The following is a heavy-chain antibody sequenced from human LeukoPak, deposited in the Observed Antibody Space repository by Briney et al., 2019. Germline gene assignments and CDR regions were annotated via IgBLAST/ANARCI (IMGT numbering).Heavy chain of an antibody. CDR3: AKSERFDP. V-gene: IGHV3-33*06. J-gene: IGHJ5*02. Sequence: PGGSLRLSCAASGFTFSSYGIHWVRQAPGKGLEWVAVIWYDGTNKYYADSVKGRFTISRDNSKNTLYLQMDSLRAEDTAVYYCAKSERFDPWGQGTLVTVSS. CDR2: IWYDGTNK. CDR1: GFTFSSYG.